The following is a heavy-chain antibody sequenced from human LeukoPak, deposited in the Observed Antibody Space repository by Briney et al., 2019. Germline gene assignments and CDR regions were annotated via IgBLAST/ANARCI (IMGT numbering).Heavy chain of an antibody. CDR1: GFTFRNDW. CDR3: TTGGNVIVAGTRAFDI. Sequence: GGSLRLSCAAPGFTFRNDWMNWVRQVPGKGLEWVGRIKSTVDGGTTDLAAPVKGRFTVSRDDSENTLYLQMSSLRTEDTAVYYCTTGGNVIVAGTRAFDIWGHGTMVIVSS. J-gene: IGHJ3*02. CDR2: IKSTVDGGTT. V-gene: IGHV3-15*07. D-gene: IGHD5-12*01.